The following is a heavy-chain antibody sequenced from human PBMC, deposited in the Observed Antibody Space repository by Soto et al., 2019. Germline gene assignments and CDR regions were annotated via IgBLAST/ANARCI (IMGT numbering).Heavy chain of an antibody. Sequence: SETLSLTCAVYGGSFSGYYWSWIRQPPGKGLEWIGEINHSGSTNYNPSLKSRVTISVDTSKNQFSLKLSSVTAADTAVYYCARGRSIAVAGWWFDPWGQGNLVT. CDR2: INHSGST. CDR1: GGSFSGYY. J-gene: IGHJ5*02. V-gene: IGHV4-34*01. D-gene: IGHD6-19*01. CDR3: ARGRSIAVAGWWFDP.